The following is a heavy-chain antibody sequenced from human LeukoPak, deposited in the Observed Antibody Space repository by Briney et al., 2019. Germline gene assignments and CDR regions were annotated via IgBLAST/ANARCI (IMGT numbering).Heavy chain of an antibody. D-gene: IGHD4-23*01. CDR1: GGSISSYY. CDR2: MYNSGSG. J-gene: IGHJ5*02. V-gene: IGHV4-59*01. CDR3: ARRGDGGNSGLVSCFDP. Sequence: PSETLSLTCTVSGGSISSYYWSWLRQPPAKGLGWHGYMYNSGSGSYNPPPKSRVTISIDTSKSQFSLKLSCVAAADTGIYYCARRGDGGNSGLVSCFDPWGQGTLVTVSS.